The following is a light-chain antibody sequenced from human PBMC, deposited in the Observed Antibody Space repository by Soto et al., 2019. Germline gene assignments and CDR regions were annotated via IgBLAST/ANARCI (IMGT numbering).Light chain of an antibody. V-gene: IGKV1-5*01. CDR3: QQYNTYAT. CDR1: QSISSW. Sequence: DIYMTQSHSTLSASVGYRVTITCRASQSISSWLAWYQQKPGKAPKPLIYDASTLKTGVPSRFSGSGSGSEFNFTITGLQPDDFATYFCQQYNTYATFGQGTRLEIK. J-gene: IGKJ5*01. CDR2: DAS.